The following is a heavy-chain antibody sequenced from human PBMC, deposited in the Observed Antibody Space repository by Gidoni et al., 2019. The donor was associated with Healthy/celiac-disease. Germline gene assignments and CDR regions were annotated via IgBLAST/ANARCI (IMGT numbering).Heavy chain of an antibody. CDR2: IDPSDSYT. J-gene: IGHJ3*02. V-gene: IGHV5-10-1*01. Sequence: EVQLVQSGAEVKKPGESLRISCKGSGYSFTSYWISWVRQMPGKGLEWMGRIDPSDSYTNYSPSFQGHVTISADKSISTAYLQWSSLKASDTAMYYCARHKGARDDSSGYAGVDAFDIWGQGTMVTVSS. D-gene: IGHD3-22*01. CDR3: ARHKGARDDSSGYAGVDAFDI. CDR1: GYSFTSYW.